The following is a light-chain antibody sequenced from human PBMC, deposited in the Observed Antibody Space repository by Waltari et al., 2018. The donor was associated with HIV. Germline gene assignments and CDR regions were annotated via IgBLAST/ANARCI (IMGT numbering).Light chain of an antibody. V-gene: IGLV3-21*02. J-gene: IGLJ2*01. CDR3: QVWDSSSEHPQVV. CDR1: TLGSQR. Sequence: SYVLTPPPSLSVAPGQPARLTCAGTTLGSQRLHWYQQKPGQAPVLVVYDDSDRPSGIPERCSGSNSGNTATLTITRVDAGDEADYYCQVWDSSSEHPQVVFGGETKLTVL. CDR2: DDS.